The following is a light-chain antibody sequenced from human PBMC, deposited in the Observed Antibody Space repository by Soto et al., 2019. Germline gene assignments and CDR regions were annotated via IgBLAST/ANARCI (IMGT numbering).Light chain of an antibody. CDR3: SSYTISNTLPFV. V-gene: IGLV2-14*01. J-gene: IGLJ1*01. Sequence: QSALTQPASVSGSPGQSITISCTETRRDVGGYNYVSWYQQYPGKSPKLLIYEVTHRPSGVSNRFSGSKSGNTASLTISGLQAEDEADYYCSSYTISNTLPFVFGTGTKVTVL. CDR2: EVT. CDR1: RRDVGGYNY.